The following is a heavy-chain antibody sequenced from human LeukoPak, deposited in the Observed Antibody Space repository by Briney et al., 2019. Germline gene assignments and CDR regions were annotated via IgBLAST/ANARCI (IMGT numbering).Heavy chain of an antibody. CDR1: GYTFTSYG. CDR3: ARDIATVVHQE. D-gene: IGHD2-2*01. J-gene: IGHJ4*02. V-gene: IGHV1-18*01. Sequence: ASVKVSCKASGYTFTSYGISWVRQAPGQGLEWMGWISGYSGNTNYVQKFQGGVTMATDTSTSTVYMELRSLRSDDTAVYYCARDIATVVHQEWGQGTLVTVSS. CDR2: ISGYSGNT.